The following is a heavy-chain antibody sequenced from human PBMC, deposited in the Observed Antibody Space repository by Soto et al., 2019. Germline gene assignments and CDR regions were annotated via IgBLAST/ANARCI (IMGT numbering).Heavy chain of an antibody. CDR1: GFTFSDYY. Sequence: GGSLRLSCAASGFTFSDYYMSWIRQAPGKGLEWVSYISSSGSTIYYADSVKGRFAISRDNAKNSLYLQMNSLRAEDTAVYYCARAGRYCSSTSCPRRGFWFDHWGQGTLVTVSS. D-gene: IGHD2-2*01. V-gene: IGHV3-11*01. J-gene: IGHJ5*02. CDR2: ISSSGSTI. CDR3: ARAGRYCSSTSCPRRGFWFDH.